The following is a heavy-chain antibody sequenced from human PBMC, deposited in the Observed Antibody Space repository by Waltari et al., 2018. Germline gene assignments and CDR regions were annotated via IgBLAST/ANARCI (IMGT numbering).Heavy chain of an antibody. CDR2: MSPDGGLS. CDR1: GFTSSTSV. D-gene: IGHD1-1*01. CDR3: ARDPLPGPPDFFDY. V-gene: IGHV3-30*01. J-gene: IGHJ4*02. Sequence: QVQLVESGGGVVQPGRSLRPSCAASGFTSSTSVVHWARQAPGKGLEWLAVMSPDGGLSYYADSVKGRFTISRDNSRNTLFLQMNGLRPDDTAVYFCARDPLPGPPDFFDYWGQGTLVSVSS.